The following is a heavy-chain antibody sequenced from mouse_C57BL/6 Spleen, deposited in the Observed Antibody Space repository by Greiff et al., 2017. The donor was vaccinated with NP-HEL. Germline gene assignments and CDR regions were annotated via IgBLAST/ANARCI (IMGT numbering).Heavy chain of an antibody. V-gene: IGHV1-15*01. J-gene: IGHJ2*01. CDR2: IDPETGGT. CDR3: TRYGTTVVDY. CDR1: GYTFTDYE. Sequence: VQLVESGAELVRPGASVTLSCKASGYTFTDYEMHWVKQTPVHGLEWIGAIDPETGGTAYNQKFKGKAILTADKSSSTAYMELRSLTSEDSAVYYCTRYGTTVVDYWGQGTTLTVSS. D-gene: IGHD1-1*01.